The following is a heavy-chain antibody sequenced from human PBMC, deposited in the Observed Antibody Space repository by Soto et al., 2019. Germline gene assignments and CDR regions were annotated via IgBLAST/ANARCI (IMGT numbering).Heavy chain of an antibody. CDR2: IDPSDSYT. Sequence: PGEKLKISCKGSGYSFTSYWIASVRQMPGKGLDWMGRIDPSDSYTNYSPSFQGHVTISADKSISTAYLQWSSLKASDTAMYYCARLPLAAAYYDANSWGQGTLVNVSS. CDR1: GYSFTSYW. CDR3: ARLPLAAAYYDANS. D-gene: IGHD6-13*01. J-gene: IGHJ4*02. V-gene: IGHV5-10-1*01.